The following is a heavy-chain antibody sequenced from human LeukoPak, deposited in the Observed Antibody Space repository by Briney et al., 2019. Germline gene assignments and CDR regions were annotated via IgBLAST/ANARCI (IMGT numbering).Heavy chain of an antibody. V-gene: IGHV4-4*07. Sequence: SETLSLTCTVSGGSISSYYWSWIRQPAGKGLEWIGRIYTSGSTNYNPSLKSRVTMSEDKSKNQFSLKLSSVTAADTAVYYCARVYYDYVWGSYRLDYWGQGTLVTVSS. J-gene: IGHJ4*02. CDR2: IYTSGST. CDR3: ARVYYDYVWGSYRLDY. CDR1: GGSISSYY. D-gene: IGHD3-16*02.